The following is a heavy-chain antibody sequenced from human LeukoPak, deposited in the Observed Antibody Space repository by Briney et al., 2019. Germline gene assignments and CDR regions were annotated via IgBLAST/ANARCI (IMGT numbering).Heavy chain of an antibody. V-gene: IGHV1-69*05. J-gene: IGHJ4*02. Sequence: ASVKVSCKASGGTFSSYAISWVRQAPGQGLEWMGRIIPIFGTANYAQKFQGRVTITTDESTSTAYMEPSSLRSEDTAVYYSARDDTMAPGRLDYWGQGTLVTVSS. D-gene: IGHD3-10*01. CDR2: IIPIFGTA. CDR1: GGTFSSYA. CDR3: ARDDTMAPGRLDY.